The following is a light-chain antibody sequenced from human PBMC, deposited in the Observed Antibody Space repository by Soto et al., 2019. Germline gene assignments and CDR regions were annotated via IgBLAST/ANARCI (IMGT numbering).Light chain of an antibody. CDR2: EAS. V-gene: IGKV1-5*03. J-gene: IGKJ2*01. CDR3: HQYNDSFPYT. CDR1: QSLIRW. Sequence: DIQLTQSPSTLSASVGDRVTITCRSSQSLIRWLAWSQQTPGTVPELLIYEASTLESGVPSRFSGSRSGTEFTLTVSILQPDDFATYYCHQYNDSFPYTFGQGTKVDI.